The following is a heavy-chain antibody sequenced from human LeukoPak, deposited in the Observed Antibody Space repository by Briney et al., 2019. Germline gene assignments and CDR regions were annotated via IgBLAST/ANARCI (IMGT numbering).Heavy chain of an antibody. Sequence: ASVTVSCKASGYTFTSYYMHWVRQAPGQGLEWMGLINPSGGSTSYAQKFQGRVTMTRDMSTSTVYMELRSLRSDDTAVYYCAREDYCSGGSCYEGAVDYWGQGTLVTVSS. V-gene: IGHV1-46*01. CDR1: GYTFTSYY. CDR2: INPSGGST. D-gene: IGHD2-15*01. CDR3: AREDYCSGGSCYEGAVDY. J-gene: IGHJ4*02.